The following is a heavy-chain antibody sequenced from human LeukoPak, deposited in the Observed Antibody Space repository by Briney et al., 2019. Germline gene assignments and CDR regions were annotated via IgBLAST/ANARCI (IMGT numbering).Heavy chain of an antibody. D-gene: IGHD3/OR15-3a*01. CDR1: GFTFDDYA. V-gene: IGHV3-9*01. CDR3: AKPFVWTGYHYFDY. J-gene: IGHJ4*02. CDR2: ISWNSGSI. Sequence: GGSLRLSCAASGFTFDDYAMHWVRQAPGKGLEWVSGISWNSGSIGYADSVKGRFTISRDNAKNSLYLQMNSLRAEDTAVYYCAKPFVWTGYHYFDYWGQGTLVTVSS.